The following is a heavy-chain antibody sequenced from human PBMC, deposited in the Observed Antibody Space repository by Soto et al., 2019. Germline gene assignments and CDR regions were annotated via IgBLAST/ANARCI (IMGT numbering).Heavy chain of an antibody. CDR1: GFTLSNNA. CDR3: ARQVNGYYEYYFDY. Sequence: QVQLVESGGGVVQPGRSLRLSCAASGFTLSNNAMHWVRQAPGKGLEWVALISFDGSNKYYADSVKGRFTISRDNSKNTLYLQMNSLRAEDTAVYYCARQVNGYYEYYFDYWGQGTLVTVSS. D-gene: IGHD4-17*01. CDR2: ISFDGSNK. J-gene: IGHJ4*02. V-gene: IGHV3-30-3*01.